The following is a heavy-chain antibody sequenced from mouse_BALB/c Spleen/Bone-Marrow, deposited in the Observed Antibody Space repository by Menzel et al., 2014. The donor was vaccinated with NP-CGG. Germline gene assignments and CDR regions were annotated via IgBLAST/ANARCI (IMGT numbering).Heavy chain of an antibody. Sequence: VQLQQSGAELAKPGASVKMSCKASGYTFTIYWMHWVKQRPGQGLEWIGYINPSTGYTEYNQKFKDKATLTADKSSSTAYMQLSSLTSEDSAGYYCARYGGRSYDGFAYWGQGTLVTVSA. V-gene: IGHV1-7*01. CDR1: GYTFTIYW. CDR2: INPSTGYT. J-gene: IGHJ3*01. D-gene: IGHD2-12*01. CDR3: ARYGGRSYDGFAY.